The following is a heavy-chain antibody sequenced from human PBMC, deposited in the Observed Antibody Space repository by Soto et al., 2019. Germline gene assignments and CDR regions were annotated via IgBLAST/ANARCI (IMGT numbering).Heavy chain of an antibody. CDR3: AHSPWGAAPDY. Sequence: KESGPTLVKPTQTLTLTCALSGFSVSARGVGVGWIRHPPGKALEWLAIIYWNDDKLYRPSLQSRLTITKDTSKNQVVLTMTNMDPVDTATYYCAHSPWGAAPDYWGQGTPVTVSS. J-gene: IGHJ4*02. CDR2: IYWNDDK. D-gene: IGHD3-16*01. V-gene: IGHV2-5*01. CDR1: GFSVSARGVG.